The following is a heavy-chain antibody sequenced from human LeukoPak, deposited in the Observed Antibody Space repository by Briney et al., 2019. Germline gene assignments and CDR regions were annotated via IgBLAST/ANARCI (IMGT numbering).Heavy chain of an antibody. CDR3: ARKAITMIVAALDY. J-gene: IGHJ4*02. D-gene: IGHD3-22*01. Sequence: VASVKVSCKASGYTFTGYYMHWVRQAPGQGLEWMGWINPNSGGTNYAQKFQGRVTMTRDTSISTAYMELSRLRSDDTAVYYCARKAITMIVAALDYWGQGTLVTVSS. CDR1: GYTFTGYY. CDR2: INPNSGGT. V-gene: IGHV1-2*02.